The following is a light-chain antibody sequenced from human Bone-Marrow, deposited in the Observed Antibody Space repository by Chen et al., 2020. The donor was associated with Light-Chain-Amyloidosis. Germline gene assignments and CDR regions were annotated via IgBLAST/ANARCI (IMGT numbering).Light chain of an antibody. V-gene: IGLV3-25*03. J-gene: IGLJ2*01. CDR2: RDT. CDR3: QSTDSSGTYEVI. CDR1: DLPTKY. Sequence: SYELTQPPSVSVSPGQTARITCSGDDLPTKYAYWYQQKPGQAPLLVIHRDTERPSGISERFSGSSSGTTAKLTNSGVQAEDEADYHCQSTDSSGTYEVIFGGGTKLTVL.